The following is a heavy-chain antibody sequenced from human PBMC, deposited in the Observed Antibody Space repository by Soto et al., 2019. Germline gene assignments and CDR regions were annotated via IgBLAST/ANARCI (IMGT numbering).Heavy chain of an antibody. J-gene: IGHJ6*02. Sequence: GGSLRLSCAASGFTFSNAWMNWVRQAPGKGLEWVGRIKSKTDGGTTDYAAPVKGRFTISRDDSKNTLYLQMNSLKTEDTAVYYCTTVYRLILQKSGSPPSDFYYYYYGMDVWGQGTTVTVSS. V-gene: IGHV3-15*07. CDR1: GFTFSNAW. CDR2: IKSKTDGGTT. D-gene: IGHD1-26*01. CDR3: TTVYRLILQKSGSPPSDFYYYYYGMDV.